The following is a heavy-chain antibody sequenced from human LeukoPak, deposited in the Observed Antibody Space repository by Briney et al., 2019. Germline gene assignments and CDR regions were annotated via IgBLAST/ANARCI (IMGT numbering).Heavy chain of an antibody. CDR3: AAQPCSVGRCYLDY. D-gene: IGHD2-15*01. Sequence: GGSLRLSCAASGVTFSSFAMHWVRQAPGKGLEWVAVISYHGRDTYYAGSVKGRFTISRDNSKNTLYLQLNSLGAEDTAVYYCAAQPCSVGRCYLDYWGQGTLVTVSS. CDR1: GVTFSSFA. V-gene: IGHV3-30*04. J-gene: IGHJ4*02. CDR2: ISYHGRDT.